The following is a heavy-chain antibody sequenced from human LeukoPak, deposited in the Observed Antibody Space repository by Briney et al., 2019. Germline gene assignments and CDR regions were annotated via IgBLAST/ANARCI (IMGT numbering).Heavy chain of an antibody. D-gene: IGHD2-2*01. J-gene: IGHJ5*02. CDR1: GFTFSGYS. Sequence: GGSLRLSCAASGFTFSGYSMTWVRQAPGEGPEWVSSISGDSTYIFYADSVKGRFTISRDNAQNSLYLQMNTLRAEDTAVYYCASDLPAATTWGRGTLVTVSS. V-gene: IGHV3-21*06. CDR2: ISGDSTYI. CDR3: ASDLPAATT.